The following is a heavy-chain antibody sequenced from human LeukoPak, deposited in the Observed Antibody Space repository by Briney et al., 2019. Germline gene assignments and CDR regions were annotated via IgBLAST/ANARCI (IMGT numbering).Heavy chain of an antibody. CDR3: TIWVYGDYTSLDLDY. D-gene: IGHD4-17*01. CDR1: GFTFSGSA. Sequence: GGSLKLSCAASGFTFSGSAMHWVRQASGKGLEWVGRIRSKANSYATAYAASVKGRFTISRDDSKNTAYLQMNSLKTEDTAVYYCTIWVYGDYTSLDLDYWGQGTLVTVSS. J-gene: IGHJ4*02. V-gene: IGHV3-73*01. CDR2: IRSKANSYAT.